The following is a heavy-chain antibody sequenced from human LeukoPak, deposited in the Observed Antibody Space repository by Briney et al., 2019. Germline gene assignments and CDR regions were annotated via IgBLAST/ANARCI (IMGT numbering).Heavy chain of an antibody. CDR2: IHYSGTT. J-gene: IGHJ5*02. Sequence: PSETLSLTCSVSGDFISTSYWSWIRQPPGKGLEWIGCIHYSGTTTYNSSLTSRVTISVDTSRHQFSLKLTSVTAADTAVYYCAKGSYKAWFDPWGQGTLVTVSS. D-gene: IGHD1-14*01. CDR1: GDFISTSY. V-gene: IGHV4-59*01. CDR3: AKGSYKAWFDP.